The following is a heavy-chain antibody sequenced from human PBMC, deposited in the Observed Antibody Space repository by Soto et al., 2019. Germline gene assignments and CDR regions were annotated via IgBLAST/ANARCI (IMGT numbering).Heavy chain of an antibody. CDR2: IIPIFGTA. D-gene: IGHD3-10*01. CDR3: ARASRDYYGSGSHDAFDI. J-gene: IGHJ3*02. CDR1: GGTFSSYA. V-gene: IGHV1-69*01. Sequence: QVQLVQSGAEVKKPGSSVKVSCKASGGTFSSYAISWVRQAPGQGLGWMGGIIPIFGTANYAQKFQGRVTITADESTSTAYMELSSLRSEDTAVYYCARASRDYYGSGSHDAFDIWGQGTMVTVSS.